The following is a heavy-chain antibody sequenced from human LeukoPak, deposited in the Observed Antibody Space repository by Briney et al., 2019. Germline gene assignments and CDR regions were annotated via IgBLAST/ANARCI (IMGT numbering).Heavy chain of an antibody. V-gene: IGHV1-8*01. CDR1: GYTFTSYD. J-gene: IGHJ6*02. Sequence: GASVKVSCKASGYTFTSYDINWVRQATGQGLEWMGWMNPNSGNTGYAQKFQGRVTMTRNTSISTAYMELSSLRSEDTAVYYCARMPNANQWPSSYGMDVWGQGTTVTISS. CDR2: MNPNSGNT. CDR3: ARMPNANQWPSSYGMDV. D-gene: IGHD6-19*01.